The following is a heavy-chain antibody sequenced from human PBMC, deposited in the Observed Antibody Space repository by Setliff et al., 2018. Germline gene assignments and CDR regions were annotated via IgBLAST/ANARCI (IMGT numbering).Heavy chain of an antibody. CDR1: GASFSGTY. J-gene: IGHJ4*02. V-gene: IGHV4-34*01. D-gene: IGHD3-22*01. Sequence: PSETLSLTCAVYGASFSGTYCSWIRQSPGKGLEWIGEINHTGSPNWIGEINHSGSPNNNPSLKSRVTMSVDTSKNQFSLKLTSVTAADTAVYYCRVWVDMIEVDSWAQGTLVTVSS. CDR3: RVWVDMIEVDS. CDR2: INHSGSP.